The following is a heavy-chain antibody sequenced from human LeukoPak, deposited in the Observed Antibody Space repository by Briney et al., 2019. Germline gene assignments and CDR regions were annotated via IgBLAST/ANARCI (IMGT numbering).Heavy chain of an antibody. CDR1: GLTVSSNY. D-gene: IGHD6-19*01. CDR2: IYSGGST. Sequence: GGSLRLSCAGSGLTVSSNYMSWVRQAPGKGLEWVSVIYSGGSTYYADSVKGRFTISRDSSENTLYLQMNSLRAEDTAVYYCARGRGSGWPFDYWGQGTLVSVSS. V-gene: IGHV3-66*01. J-gene: IGHJ4*02. CDR3: ARGRGSGWPFDY.